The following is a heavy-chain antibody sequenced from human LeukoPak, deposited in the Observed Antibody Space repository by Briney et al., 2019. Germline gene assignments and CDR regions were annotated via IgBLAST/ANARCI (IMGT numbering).Heavy chain of an antibody. CDR1: GGSISSGGYY. Sequence: PSETLSLTCTVSGGSISSGGYYWSWIRQHPGKGLEWIGYIYYSGSTYYNPSLKSRVTISVDTSKNQFSLKLSSVTAADTAVYYCATREVQNYWFDPWGQGTLVIVSS. J-gene: IGHJ5*02. V-gene: IGHV4-31*03. D-gene: IGHD1-26*01. CDR3: ATREVQNYWFDP. CDR2: IYYSGST.